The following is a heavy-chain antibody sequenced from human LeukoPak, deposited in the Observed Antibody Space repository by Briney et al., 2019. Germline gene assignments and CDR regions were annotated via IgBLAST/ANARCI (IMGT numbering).Heavy chain of an antibody. J-gene: IGHJ6*02. CDR2: IYYSGST. D-gene: IGHD4-11*01. Sequence: SETLSLTCTVSGGSFSSTTYSWSWIRQHPGKGLEWIGYIYYSGSTYYNPSLKSRVTISVDTSKNQFSLKLSSVTAADTAVYYCARGSSAVTTGPSYYYYGMDGWGQGTTVTVSS. V-gene: IGHV4-31*03. CDR3: ARGSSAVTTGPSYYYYGMDG. CDR1: GGSFSSTTYS.